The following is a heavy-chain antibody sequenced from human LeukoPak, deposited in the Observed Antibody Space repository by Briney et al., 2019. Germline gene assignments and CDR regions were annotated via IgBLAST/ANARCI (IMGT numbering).Heavy chain of an antibody. CDR1: GGSISSGDYY. CDR3: ARGYCSSTSCYPYYYYGMDV. J-gene: IGHJ6*04. D-gene: IGHD2-2*01. V-gene: IGHV4-30-4*01. Sequence: SETLSLTCTVSGGSISSGDYYWSWIGQPPGKGLEWIGYIYYSGSTYYNPSLKSRVTISVDTSKNQFSLKLSSVTAADTAVYYCARGYCSSTSCYPYYYYGMDVWGKGPTVTVSS. CDR2: IYYSGST.